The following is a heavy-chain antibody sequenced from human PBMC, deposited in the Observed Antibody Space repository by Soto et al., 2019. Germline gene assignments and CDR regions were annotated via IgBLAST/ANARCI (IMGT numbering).Heavy chain of an antibody. CDR2: SRDKVHSHTT. CDR1: GFTFSDYY. Sequence: EVQLAESGGGLVQPGGSLRLSCAASGFTFSDYYMDWVRQAPGKGLEWVGRSRDKVHSHTTEYAASVKGRFTISRGDSENSLYLQMNSLKTEDTAVYYCARGVVSTGYFDYWGQGTLVTVSS. J-gene: IGHJ4*02. CDR3: ARGVVSTGYFDY. D-gene: IGHD5-12*01. V-gene: IGHV3-72*01.